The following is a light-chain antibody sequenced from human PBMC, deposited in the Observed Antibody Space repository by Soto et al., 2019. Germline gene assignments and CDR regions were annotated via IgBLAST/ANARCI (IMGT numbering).Light chain of an antibody. J-gene: IGKJ5*01. CDR2: DAS. V-gene: IGKV1-9*01. Sequence: DIQLTQSPSFLSASVGDRVTITCRASQGISSYLAWYHQEPGKAPKLLISDASTLQSGVPSRFSGSGSGTEFTLTISSLQPEDFATYYCQQLYSYPITVGQGTRLEIK. CDR3: QQLYSYPIT. CDR1: QGISSY.